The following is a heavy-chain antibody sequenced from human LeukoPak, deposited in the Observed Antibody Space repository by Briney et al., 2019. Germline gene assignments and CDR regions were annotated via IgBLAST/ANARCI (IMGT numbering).Heavy chain of an antibody. D-gene: IGHD3-10*01. J-gene: IGHJ4*02. CDR2: INHSGST. CDR1: DGSFSGYY. Sequence: SETLSLTCAVYDGSFSGYYWSWIRQPPGKGLEWIGEINHSGSTNYNPSLKSRVTISVDTSKNQFSLKLSSVTAADTAVYYCARQRGSGSHTYYFDYWGQGTLVTVSS. V-gene: IGHV4-34*01. CDR3: ARQRGSGSHTYYFDY.